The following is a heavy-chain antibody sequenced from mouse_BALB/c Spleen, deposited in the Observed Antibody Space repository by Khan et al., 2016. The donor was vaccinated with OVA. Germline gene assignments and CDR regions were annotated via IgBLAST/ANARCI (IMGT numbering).Heavy chain of an antibody. Sequence: EVELVESGGALVKPGGSLKLSCAAAGFTFSSFGVSWVRQTPDKRLEWVATISSGGSYSYYPDSVKGRFTISRDNARNNLYLKVSSLRSEDTAMYYCARHYGHSPMDYWGQGTSVTVSS. CDR2: ISSGGSYS. V-gene: IGHV5-6*01. J-gene: IGHJ4*01. D-gene: IGHD2-1*01. CDR1: GFTFSSFG. CDR3: ARHYGHSPMDY.